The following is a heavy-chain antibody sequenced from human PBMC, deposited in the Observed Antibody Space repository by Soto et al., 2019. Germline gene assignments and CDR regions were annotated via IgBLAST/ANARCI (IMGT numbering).Heavy chain of an antibody. CDR1: GYTFTGYY. D-gene: IGHD6-13*01. V-gene: IGHV1-2*02. J-gene: IGHJ4*02. CDR2: INPNSGGT. CDR3: ARDYPKYSSSWHYPAY. Sequence: GASVKVSCKASGYTFTGYYMHWVRQAPGQGLEWMGWINPNSGGTNYAQKFQGRVTMTRDTSISTAYMELSRLRSDDTAVYYCARDYPKYSSSWHYPAYWGQGTLVTVSS.